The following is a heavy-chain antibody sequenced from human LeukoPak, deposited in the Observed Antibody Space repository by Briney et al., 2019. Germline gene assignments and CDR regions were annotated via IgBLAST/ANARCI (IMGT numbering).Heavy chain of an antibody. D-gene: IGHD7-27*01. CDR1: GLSVSSNY. J-gene: IGHJ3*02. V-gene: IGHV3-66*01. Sequence: PGGSLRLSCAASGLSVSSNYMSWVRQAPGKGLEWVSIIYKDGNTYYADSVKGRFTISRDNSKNTLYLQMNSLRAEDTAVYYCARDLAWGSAKRAFDIWGQGTVVTVSS. CDR2: IYKDGNT. CDR3: ARDLAWGSAKRAFDI.